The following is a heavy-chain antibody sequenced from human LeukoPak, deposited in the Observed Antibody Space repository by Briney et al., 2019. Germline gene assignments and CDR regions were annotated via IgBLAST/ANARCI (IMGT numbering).Heavy chain of an antibody. CDR2: ISTAGTT. V-gene: IGHV4-30-2*01. CDR1: VGSISSGGYY. Sequence: SETLSLTCTVAVGSISSGGYYWSWIRQPPGKGLEWIAYISTAGTTFYNPSLKSRVTISLDRSKNQFSLNLTSITAADTAVYYCAGQNVPTPHVYWGQGTQVTVSS. D-gene: IGHD2-2*01. CDR3: AGQNVPTPHVY. J-gene: IGHJ1*01.